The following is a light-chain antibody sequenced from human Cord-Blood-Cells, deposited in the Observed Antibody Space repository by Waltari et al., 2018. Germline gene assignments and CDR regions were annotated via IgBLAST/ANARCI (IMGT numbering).Light chain of an antibody. CDR1: QSLLHSNGYNY. J-gene: IGKJ1*01. V-gene: IGKV2-28*01. CDR2: LGS. Sequence: DSVMTQSPLSLPVTPGEPASISSGSSQSLLHSNGYNYLDWYLQKPGQSPQLLIYLGSNRASGVPDRFSGSGSGTDFTLKISRVEAEDVGVYYCMQALQTSWTFGQGTKVEIK. CDR3: MQALQTSWT.